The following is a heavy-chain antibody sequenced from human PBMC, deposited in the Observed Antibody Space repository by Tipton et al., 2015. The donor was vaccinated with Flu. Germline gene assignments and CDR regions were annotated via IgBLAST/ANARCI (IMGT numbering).Heavy chain of an antibody. CDR2: ISWNSGSI. CDR1: GFTFDDYA. Sequence: SLRLSCAASGFTFDDYAMHWVRHAPGKGLEWVSGISWNSGSIGYADSVKGRFTISRDNAKNSLYLQMNSLRAEDTALYYCAKASGGAFDIWGQGTMVTVSS. J-gene: IGHJ3*02. V-gene: IGHV3-9*01. D-gene: IGHD1-26*01. CDR3: AKASGGAFDI.